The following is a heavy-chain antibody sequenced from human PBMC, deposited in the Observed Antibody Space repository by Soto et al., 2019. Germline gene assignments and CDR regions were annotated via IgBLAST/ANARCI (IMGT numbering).Heavy chain of an antibody. V-gene: IGHV4-30-4*01. CDR2: IYYSGST. CDR1: GGSISSGDYY. CDR3: ARAIFGVVPRPYYYYGMDV. Sequence: PSETLSLTCTVSGGSISSGDYYWSWIRQPPGKGLEWIGYIYYSGSTYYNPSLKSRVTISVDTSKNQFSLKLSSVTAADTGVYYCARAIFGVVPRPYYYYGMDVWGQGTTVSVSS. J-gene: IGHJ6*02. D-gene: IGHD3-3*02.